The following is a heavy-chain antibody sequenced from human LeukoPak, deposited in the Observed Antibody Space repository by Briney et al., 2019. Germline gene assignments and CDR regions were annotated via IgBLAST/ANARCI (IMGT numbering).Heavy chain of an antibody. Sequence: ASVKVSCKASGYTFTSYYMHWVRQAPGQGLEWMGIINPSSGSTSYAQRFQGRVTMTRDTSTSTVYMELSSLRSEDTAMYYCASLLGSSWYGGAFDIWGQGTMVTVSS. CDR2: INPSSGST. D-gene: IGHD6-13*01. CDR3: ASLLGSSWYGGAFDI. J-gene: IGHJ3*02. CDR1: GYTFTSYY. V-gene: IGHV1-46*01.